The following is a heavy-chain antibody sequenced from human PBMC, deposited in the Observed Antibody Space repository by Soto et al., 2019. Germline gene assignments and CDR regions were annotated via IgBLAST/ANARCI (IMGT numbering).Heavy chain of an antibody. J-gene: IGHJ4*01. V-gene: IGHV1-69*13. Sequence: WASVKVFCKASGGTFSSYAISWVRQAPGQGLEWMGGIIPIFGTANYAQKFQGRVTITADESTSTAYMELSSLRSEDTAVYYCARPSQAWFGELSKASPRFDYWGHGTLVTVSS. CDR2: IIPIFGTA. CDR1: GGTFSSYA. CDR3: ARPSQAWFGELSKASPRFDY. D-gene: IGHD3-10*01.